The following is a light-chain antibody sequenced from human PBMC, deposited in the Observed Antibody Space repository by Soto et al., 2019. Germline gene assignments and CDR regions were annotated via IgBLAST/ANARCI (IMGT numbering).Light chain of an antibody. CDR3: LLYYGGTGV. J-gene: IGLJ3*02. Sequence: QAVVTQEPSVTVSPGGTVTLTCASSTGAVTSGYYPNWFQQKRGQPPRTLIYSTSNKQSWTPARFSGSLLGGKAALTLSGVQPEDEADYYCLLYYGGTGVLGGGTKVTVL. CDR1: TGAVTSGYY. V-gene: IGLV7-43*01. CDR2: STS.